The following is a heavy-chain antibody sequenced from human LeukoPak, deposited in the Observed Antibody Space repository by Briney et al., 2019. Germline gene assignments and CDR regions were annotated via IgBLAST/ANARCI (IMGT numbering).Heavy chain of an antibody. CDR2: IIPIFGTA. CDR3: ARGPFTSYYYYYYMDV. V-gene: IGHV1-69*05. Sequence: SVKVSCKASGGTFSRYAISWVRQAPGQGLEWTGGIIPIFGTANYAQKFQGRVTITTDESTSTAYMELSSLRSEDTAVYYCARGPFTSYYYYYYMDVWGKGTTVTVSS. J-gene: IGHJ6*03. CDR1: GGTFSRYA.